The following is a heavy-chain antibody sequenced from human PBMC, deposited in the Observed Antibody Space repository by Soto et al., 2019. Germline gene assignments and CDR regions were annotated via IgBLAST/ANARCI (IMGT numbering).Heavy chain of an antibody. V-gene: IGHV3-74*01. CDR3: ARDPDRRLPGINWVPP. CDR1: GFTFSSHW. D-gene: IGHD6-13*01. Sequence: GGSLRLSCAASGFTFSSHWMHWVRQAPGKGLGWVSRINSDGSSTSYADSVKGRFTISRDNAKNTLYLQMNSLRAEDTAVYYCARDPDRRLPGINWVPPSGHGPPVTVT. J-gene: IGHJ5*02. CDR2: INSDGSST.